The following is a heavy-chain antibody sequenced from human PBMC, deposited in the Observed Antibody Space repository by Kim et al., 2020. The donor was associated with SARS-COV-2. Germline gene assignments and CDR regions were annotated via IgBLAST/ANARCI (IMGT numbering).Heavy chain of an antibody. D-gene: IGHD3-9*01. Sequence: GGSLRLSCAASGLTFSSYAMSWVRQAPGKGLEWVSGISGSGGSTYYADSVKGRFTISRDNSKNTLYLQMNSLRADDTAVYYCAKVAIWGVYDFLTGYYRPFDYWGQGTLVTVSS. CDR2: ISGSGGST. CDR3: AKVAIWGVYDFLTGYYRPFDY. V-gene: IGHV3-23*01. J-gene: IGHJ4*02. CDR1: GLTFSSYA.